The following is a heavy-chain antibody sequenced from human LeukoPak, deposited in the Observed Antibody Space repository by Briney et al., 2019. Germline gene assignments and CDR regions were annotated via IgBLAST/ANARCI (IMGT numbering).Heavy chain of an antibody. CDR1: GFTFSSYA. CDR3: AKDPYGTRYFDY. D-gene: IGHD2-2*01. Sequence: PGGSLRLSCAASGFTFSSYAMSWARHAPGKGREWVSAISGSGGSTYYADSVKGRFTISRDNSKNTLYLQMNSLRAEDTAVYYCAKDPYGTRYFDYWGQGTLVTVSS. V-gene: IGHV3-23*01. J-gene: IGHJ4*02. CDR2: ISGSGGST.